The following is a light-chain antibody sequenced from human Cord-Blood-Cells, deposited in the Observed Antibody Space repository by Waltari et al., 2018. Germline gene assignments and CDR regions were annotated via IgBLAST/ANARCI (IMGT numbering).Light chain of an antibody. CDR1: SSDVGGYNY. V-gene: IGLV2-14*01. J-gene: IGLJ1*01. Sequence: QSALTQPASVSGSPGQSTTISCTGTSSDVGGYNYVSWYQQHPGKAPKLMLYDVSNRPSVVSKRFAGCKSGNTASLTISGLQAEDEAEYYCSSYASSSTLYVFGTGTKVTVL. CDR3: SSYASSSTLYV. CDR2: DVS.